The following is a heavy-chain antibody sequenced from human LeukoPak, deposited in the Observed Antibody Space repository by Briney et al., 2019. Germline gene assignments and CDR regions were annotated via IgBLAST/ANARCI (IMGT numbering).Heavy chain of an antibody. Sequence: PGESLKISCKGSGYSFTSYWIGWVRQMPGKGLEWMGIIYPGDSDTRYSPSFQGQVTISADKSISTAYLQWSSLKASDTAMYYRARHSQRYCSGGSCSLDYWGQGTLVTVSS. V-gene: IGHV5-51*01. CDR1: GYSFTSYW. D-gene: IGHD2-15*01. CDR3: ARHSQRYCSGGSCSLDY. CDR2: IYPGDSDT. J-gene: IGHJ4*02.